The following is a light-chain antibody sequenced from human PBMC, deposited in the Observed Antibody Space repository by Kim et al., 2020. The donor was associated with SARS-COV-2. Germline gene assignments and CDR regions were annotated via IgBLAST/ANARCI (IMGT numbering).Light chain of an antibody. Sequence: ASVGNRVTITCRAGQDIANSLAWYQQKPGTVPKLLIYAASTLQSGVPSRFSGSGSGTEFTLTIGSLQTEDVATYYCQKYNTAPWTFGPGTKVEIK. CDR3: QKYNTAPWT. V-gene: IGKV1-27*01. CDR2: AAS. CDR1: QDIANS. J-gene: IGKJ1*01.